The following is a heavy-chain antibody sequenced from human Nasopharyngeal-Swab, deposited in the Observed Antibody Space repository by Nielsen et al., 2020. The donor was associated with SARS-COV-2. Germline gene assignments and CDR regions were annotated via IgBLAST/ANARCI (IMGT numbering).Heavy chain of an antibody. D-gene: IGHD1-26*01. CDR3: ARPGYQLIKSRYRYYSTMDL. J-gene: IGHJ6*03. V-gene: IGHV4-34*01. Sequence: RQAPGKGLEWIGEITHSGSTNYNPSLKSRVTISVDTSTNQFSLNLTSVTAADTAVYYCARPGYQLIKSRYRYYSTMDLWGTGPTVPFSS. CDR2: ITHSGST.